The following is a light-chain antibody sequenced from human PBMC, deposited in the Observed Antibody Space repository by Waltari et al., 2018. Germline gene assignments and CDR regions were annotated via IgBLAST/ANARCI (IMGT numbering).Light chain of an antibody. CDR2: GSS. CDR3: QQYDSAPRT. V-gene: IGKV3-20*01. CDR1: QSISSGY. Sequence: EIVLTQSPGSLSLSPGERATLSCRASQSISSGYLAWYQQKLGQAPRLLIYGSSSRATGIPDRFSGSGSGTDFTLTISRLEPEDFAVYYCQQYDSAPRTFGQGT. J-gene: IGKJ1*01.